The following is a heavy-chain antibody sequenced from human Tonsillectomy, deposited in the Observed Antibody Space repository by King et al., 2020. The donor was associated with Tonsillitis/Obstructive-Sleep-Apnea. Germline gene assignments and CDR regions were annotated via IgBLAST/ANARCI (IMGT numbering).Heavy chain of an antibody. CDR2: INHSGIT. CDR3: ARGVFHGGYPYEY. J-gene: IGHJ4*02. V-gene: IGHV4-34*01. CDR1: GGSFSGYF. D-gene: IGHD4-17*01. Sequence: VQLQQWGAGLLKPSETLSLTCAVNGGSFSGYFWSWIRQAPGKGLEWVGEINHSGITNYNPSLKSRVIISIDIVRKQFSLKLSSVTAADTAVYYCARGVFHGGYPYEYWGQGRLVSVSS.